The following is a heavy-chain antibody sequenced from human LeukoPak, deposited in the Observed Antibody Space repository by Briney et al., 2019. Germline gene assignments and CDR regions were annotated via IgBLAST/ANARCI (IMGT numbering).Heavy chain of an antibody. CDR2: ISSSGDTI. CDR1: GFTFSDYY. D-gene: IGHD5-18*01. CDR3: AKDRSSWIQLWSTSDAFDI. Sequence: GGSLRLSCAASGFTFSDYYMSWIRQAPGKGLEWVSYISSSGDTIYYADSVKGRFTISRDNSKNTLYLQMNSLRADDTAVYYCAKDRSSWIQLWSTSDAFDIWGQGTMVTVSS. V-gene: IGHV3-11*04. J-gene: IGHJ3*02.